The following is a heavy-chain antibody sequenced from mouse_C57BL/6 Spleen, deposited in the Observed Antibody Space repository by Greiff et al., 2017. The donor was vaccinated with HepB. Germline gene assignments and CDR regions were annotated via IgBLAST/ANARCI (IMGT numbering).Heavy chain of an antibody. CDR1: GYTFTSYW. Sequence: QVHVKQPGAELVMPGASVKLSCKASGYTFTSYWMHWVKQRPGQGLEWIGEIDPSDSYTNYNQKFKGKSTLTVDKSSSTAYMQLSSLTSEDSAVYYCARREDYDHGGFAYWGQGTLVTVSA. CDR3: ARREDYDHGGFAY. V-gene: IGHV1-69*01. D-gene: IGHD2-4*01. J-gene: IGHJ3*01. CDR2: IDPSDSYT.